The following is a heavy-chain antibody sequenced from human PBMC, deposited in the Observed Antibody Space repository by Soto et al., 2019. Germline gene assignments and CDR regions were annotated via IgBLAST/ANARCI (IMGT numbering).Heavy chain of an antibody. CDR1: GCSFTSYW. D-gene: IGHD3-22*01. CDR3: ARPHYYDSTPDYFDY. V-gene: IGHV5-51*01. Sequence: GESLKISCKGSGCSFTSYWIGWVRQMPGKGLEWMGIIYPGDSDTRYSPSFQGQVTISADKSISTAYLQWSSLKASDTAMYYCARPHYYDSTPDYFDYWGQGTLVTVSS. CDR2: IYPGDSDT. J-gene: IGHJ4*02.